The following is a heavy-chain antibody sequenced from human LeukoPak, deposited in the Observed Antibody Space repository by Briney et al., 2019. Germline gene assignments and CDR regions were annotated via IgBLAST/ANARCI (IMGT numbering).Heavy chain of an antibody. J-gene: IGHJ4*02. V-gene: IGHV1-69*06. D-gene: IGHD3-10*01. Sequence: SVKVSCKASGGTFSSYAISWVRQAPGQGLEWMGGIIPIFGTANYAQKFQGRVTITADKSTSTAYMELSSLRSDDTAVYYCATEEVGEGYYGSGSYVWGQGALVTVSS. CDR1: GGTFSSYA. CDR3: ATEEVGEGYYGSGSYV. CDR2: IIPIFGTA.